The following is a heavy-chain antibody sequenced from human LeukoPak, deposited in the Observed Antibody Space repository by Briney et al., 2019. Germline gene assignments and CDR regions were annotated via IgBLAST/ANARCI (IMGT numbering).Heavy chain of an antibody. D-gene: IGHD5-24*01. CDR2: ISRSGSNI. V-gene: IGHV3-11*01. CDR1: GFTFSDYY. Sequence: GGSLRLSCAASGFTFSDYYMTWIRQAPGKGLEWISYISRSGSNIYYADSVKGRFTISRDNAKNSLYLQMNSLRAEDTAVYYCAGDIEMATVRWDGMDVWGQGTTVTVSS. CDR3: AGDIEMATVRWDGMDV. J-gene: IGHJ6*02.